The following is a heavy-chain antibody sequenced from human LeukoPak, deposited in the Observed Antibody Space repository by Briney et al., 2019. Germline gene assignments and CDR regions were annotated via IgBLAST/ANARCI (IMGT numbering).Heavy chain of an antibody. CDR2: IWYDGINK. CDR3: AKRGEVANYQYMDV. D-gene: IGHD3-16*01. Sequence: GSLRLSCAASGFTFSNYGMHWVRQAPGKGLEWVAVIWYDGINKYYADSEKGRFTISRDNSKNTLFLQMDSLRAEDTVIYYCAKRGEVANYQYMDVWGKGTTVTVSS. V-gene: IGHV3-33*06. J-gene: IGHJ6*03. CDR1: GFTFSNYG.